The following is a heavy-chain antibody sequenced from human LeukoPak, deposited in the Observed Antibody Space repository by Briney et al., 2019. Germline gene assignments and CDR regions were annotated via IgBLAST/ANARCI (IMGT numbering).Heavy chain of an antibody. CDR1: GGTFSSYA. Sequence: ASVKVSCKASGGTFSSYAISWVRQAPGQGLEWMGGIIPIFGTANYAQKFQGRVTITADESTSTAYMELSSLRSEDTAVYYCATGGGRMGGVYYFDYWGQGTLVTVSS. J-gene: IGHJ4*02. V-gene: IGHV1-69*01. CDR3: ATGGGRMGGVYYFDY. CDR2: IIPIFGTA. D-gene: IGHD3-16*01.